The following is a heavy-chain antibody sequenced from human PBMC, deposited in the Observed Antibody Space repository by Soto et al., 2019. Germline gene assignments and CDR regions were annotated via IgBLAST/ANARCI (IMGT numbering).Heavy chain of an antibody. D-gene: IGHD2-21*01. J-gene: IGHJ6*02. CDR1: GGTFSSFA. CDR2: IVPMFAAP. V-gene: IGHV1-69*12. CDR3: ARDRVMRGNAYYYGMDV. Sequence: QVLLVQSGAEVKKPGSSVRVSCKTSGGTFSSFAISWVRLAPGQGLEWMGVIVPMFAAPTYAQKFQCRVSITADESPLTAYMELSRLRSDDTAVYYCARDRVMRGNAYYYGMDVWGQGTTVTVSS.